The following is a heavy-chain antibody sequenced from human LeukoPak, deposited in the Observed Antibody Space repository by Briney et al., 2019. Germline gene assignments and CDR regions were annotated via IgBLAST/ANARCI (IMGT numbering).Heavy chain of an antibody. CDR1: GFTFSSYS. D-gene: IGHD3-10*01. CDR2: MKKAGSRT. Sequence: SGGSLRLSCVVSGFTFSSYSMIWVRQAPGKGLQWVANMKKAGSRTKCEESVKGRFTISRDNTKNSLYLQVNSLRAEDTAVYYCGRHRSGSGTYFIDYWGQGTLVSVSS. CDR3: GRHRSGSGTYFIDY. J-gene: IGHJ4*02. V-gene: IGHV3-7*01.